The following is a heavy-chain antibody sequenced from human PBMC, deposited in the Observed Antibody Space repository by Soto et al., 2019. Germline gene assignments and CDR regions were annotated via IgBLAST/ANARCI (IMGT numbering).Heavy chain of an antibody. V-gene: IGHV4-39*07. CDR3: ARHTRSWFDP. D-gene: IGHD2-15*01. CDR2: IYYSGST. J-gene: IGHJ5*02. Sequence: SETLSLTCTVSGGSISSSSYYWGWIRQPPGKGLEWIGSIYYSGSTYYNPSLKSRVTISVDTSKNQFSLNLSSVTAADTAVYYCARHTRSWFDPWSQGTLVTVSS. CDR1: GGSISSSSYY.